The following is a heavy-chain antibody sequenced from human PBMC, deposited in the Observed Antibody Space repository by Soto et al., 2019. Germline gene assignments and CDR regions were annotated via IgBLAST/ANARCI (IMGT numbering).Heavy chain of an antibody. V-gene: IGHV4-4*02. CDR3: VRTSRGYYYDSSGYPVYYYYGMDV. D-gene: IGHD3-22*01. J-gene: IGHJ6*02. CDR2: IYHSGST. CDR1: GGSISSSNW. Sequence: QVQLQESGPGLVKPSGTLSLTCAVSGGSISSSNWWSWVRQPPGKGLEWIGAIYHSGSTNYNPSLKRRVTISVDKSKNQFSLKLSSVTAADTAVYYCVRTSRGYYYDSSGYPVYYYYGMDVWGQGTTVTVSS.